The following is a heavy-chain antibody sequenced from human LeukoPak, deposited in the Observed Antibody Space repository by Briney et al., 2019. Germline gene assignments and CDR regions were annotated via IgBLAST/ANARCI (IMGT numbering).Heavy chain of an antibody. CDR1: GFTFSSYA. D-gene: IGHD6-19*01. Sequence: GGSLRLSCAASGFTFSSYAMSWVRQAPGEGLEWVSAISGSGGSTYYADSVKGRFTISRDNSKNTLYLQMNSLRAEDTAVYYCAKDHWYSSGWYEDYWGQGTLVTVSS. CDR3: AKDHWYSSGWYEDY. V-gene: IGHV3-23*01. J-gene: IGHJ4*02. CDR2: ISGSGGST.